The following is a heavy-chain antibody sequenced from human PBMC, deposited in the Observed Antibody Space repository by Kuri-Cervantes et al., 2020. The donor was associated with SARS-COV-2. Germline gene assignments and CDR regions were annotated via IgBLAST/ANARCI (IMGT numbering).Heavy chain of an antibody. CDR2: IKQDGSEK. V-gene: IGHV3-7*01. D-gene: IGHD2-15*01. Sequence: GESLKISCAASGLTFSSYWMSWVRQAPGKGLEWVANIKQDGSEKYYVDSVKGRLTISRDNAKNSLYLQMNSLRAEDTAVYYCARGLGYCSGGSCYSRSSSDYWGQGTLVTVSS. CDR1: GLTFSSYW. J-gene: IGHJ4*02. CDR3: ARGLGYCSGGSCYSRSSSDY.